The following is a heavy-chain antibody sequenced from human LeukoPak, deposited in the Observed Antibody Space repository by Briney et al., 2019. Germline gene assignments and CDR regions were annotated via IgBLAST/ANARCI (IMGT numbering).Heavy chain of an antibody. Sequence: GGSLRLSCAASGFTFSTFWMHWVRQTPGKGLVWVSRISNDGSTTHYADSVKGRFTISRDNAKITLFLHMNSLRAEDTAVYYCNVRWGPNSDYWGQGTLVTVSS. J-gene: IGHJ4*02. CDR2: ISNDGSTT. CDR1: GFTFSTFW. V-gene: IGHV3-74*01. CDR3: NVRWGPNSDY. D-gene: IGHD7-27*01.